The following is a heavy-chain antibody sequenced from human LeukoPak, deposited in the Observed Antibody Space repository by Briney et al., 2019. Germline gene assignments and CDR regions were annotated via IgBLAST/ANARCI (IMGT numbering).Heavy chain of an antibody. Sequence: GESLKISCKGSGYSFTNYWIGWVRQMPGKGLEWMGIIYPGDSNTRYSPSFQGQVTISADKSISTAYLQWSSLKASDSAMYYCATNTMFRGIHAFDIWGQGTMVTVSS. D-gene: IGHD3-10*01. J-gene: IGHJ3*02. CDR2: IYPGDSNT. CDR1: GYSFTNYW. V-gene: IGHV5-51*01. CDR3: ATNTMFRGIHAFDI.